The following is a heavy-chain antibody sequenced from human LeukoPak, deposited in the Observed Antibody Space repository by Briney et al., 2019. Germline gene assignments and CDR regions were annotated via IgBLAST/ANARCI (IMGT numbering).Heavy chain of an antibody. CDR2: INPNSGGT. J-gene: IGHJ4*02. D-gene: IGHD3-22*01. CDR1: GYTFTGYY. Sequence: ASVKVSCTASGYTFTGYYIHWVRQAPGQGLEWMGRINPNSGGTNYAQKFQGRVTMTRDTSITTAYMEVSRLRSDDTAVYYCASGARTHYYDGSGYYFDYWGQGTLVTVSS. V-gene: IGHV1-2*06. CDR3: ASGARTHYYDGSGYYFDY.